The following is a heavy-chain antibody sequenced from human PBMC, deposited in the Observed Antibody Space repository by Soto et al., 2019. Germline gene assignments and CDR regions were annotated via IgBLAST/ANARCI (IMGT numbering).Heavy chain of an antibody. CDR1: GYTFTSYG. V-gene: IGHV1-18*01. Sequence: GASVKVSCKASGYTFTSYGITWVRQAPGQGLEWMGWISAYNGNTNYAQNLQGRVTMTTDTSTSTAYMELRSLRSDDTAVYYCARDRPLGGATTRPSNWFDPWGQGTLVTVSS. D-gene: IGHD1-26*01. J-gene: IGHJ5*02. CDR2: ISAYNGNT. CDR3: ARDRPLGGATTRPSNWFDP.